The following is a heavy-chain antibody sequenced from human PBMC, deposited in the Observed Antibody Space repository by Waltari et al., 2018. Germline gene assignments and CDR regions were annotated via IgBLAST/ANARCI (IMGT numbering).Heavy chain of an antibody. CDR1: GYSISSGYY. V-gene: IGHV4-38-2*01. D-gene: IGHD6-13*01. CDR3: ARVSQQLAG. CDR2: IYHSGRT. J-gene: IGHJ4*02. Sequence: QVQLQESGPGLVKPSETLSLTCAVSGYSISSGYYWGWIRQPPGKGLEWIGSIYHSGRTYDNPSLKSRVTISVDTSKNQFSLKLSSVTAADTAVYYCARVSQQLAGWGQGTLVTVSS.